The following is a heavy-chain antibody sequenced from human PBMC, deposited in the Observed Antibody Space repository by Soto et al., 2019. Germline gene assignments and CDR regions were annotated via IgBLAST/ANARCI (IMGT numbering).Heavy chain of an antibody. D-gene: IGHD5-12*01. Sequence: GGSLRLSCAASGFTFSSYAMHWVRQAPGKGLEWVAVISYDGSNKYYADSVKGRFTISRDNSKNILYLQMNSLRADDTAMYFCARSLFMVAPDNEPFDYWGQGTLVTVSS. J-gene: IGHJ4*02. CDR1: GFTFSSYA. CDR2: ISYDGSNK. CDR3: ARSLFMVAPDNEPFDY. V-gene: IGHV3-30-3*01.